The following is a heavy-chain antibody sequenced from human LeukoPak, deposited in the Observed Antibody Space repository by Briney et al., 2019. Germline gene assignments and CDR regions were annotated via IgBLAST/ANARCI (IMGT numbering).Heavy chain of an antibody. J-gene: IGHJ6*02. CDR2: IIPIFGTA. D-gene: IGHD3-3*01. Sequence: SVKVSCKASGGTFSSYAISWVRQAPGQRLEWMGGIIPIFGTANYAQKFQGRVTITADESTSTAYMELSSLRSEDTAVYYCARDSRSGYRNYYYYGMDVWGQGTTVTVSS. CDR1: GGTFSSYA. CDR3: ARDSRSGYRNYYYYGMDV. V-gene: IGHV1-69*13.